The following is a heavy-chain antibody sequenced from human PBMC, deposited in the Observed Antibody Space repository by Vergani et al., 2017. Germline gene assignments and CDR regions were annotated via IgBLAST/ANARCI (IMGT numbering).Heavy chain of an antibody. CDR2: INPSGGHT. V-gene: IGHV1-46*03. CDR3: ARGDYGILTGYRY. D-gene: IGHD3-9*01. CDR1: GYTFSNYY. J-gene: IGHJ4*02. Sequence: QVQVVQSGAEVKKSGASVNVPCKTSGYTFSNYYMHWVRQAPGQGLEWRGIINPSGGHTNYAQKFQGRVTMTRDTSTSTVYMELSSLRSEDTAIYYCARGDYGILTGYRYWGQGTLVTVSA.